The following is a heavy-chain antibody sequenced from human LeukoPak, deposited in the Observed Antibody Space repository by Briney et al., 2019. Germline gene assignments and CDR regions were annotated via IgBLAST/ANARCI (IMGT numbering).Heavy chain of an antibody. D-gene: IGHD2-15*01. CDR2: ISSSSSYI. CDR3: ARDQVVVVAATPHFDY. CDR1: GFXFSSYS. V-gene: IGHV3-21*01. J-gene: IGHJ4*02. Sequence: PGGSLRLSCAASGFXFSSYSINWVRQAPGKGLERVSSISSSSSYIYYADSVKGRFTISRDNAKNSLYLQMNSLRAEDTAVYYCARDQVVVVAATPHFDYWGQGTLVTVSS.